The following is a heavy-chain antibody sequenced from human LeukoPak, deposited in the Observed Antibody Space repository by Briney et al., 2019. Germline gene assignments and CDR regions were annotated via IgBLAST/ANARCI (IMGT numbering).Heavy chain of an antibody. J-gene: IGHJ4*02. D-gene: IGHD5-18*01. CDR3: ARDKTIIRNSYALT. CDR1: GSTFTGYY. Sequence: ASVKVSCKASGSTFTGYYMHWVRQAPGQGLEWMGRINPNSGGTNYAQKFQGRVTMTRDTSISTAYMEMSRLRSDDTAVYYCARDKTIIRNSYALTWGQGTLVTVSS. V-gene: IGHV1-2*06. CDR2: INPNSGGT.